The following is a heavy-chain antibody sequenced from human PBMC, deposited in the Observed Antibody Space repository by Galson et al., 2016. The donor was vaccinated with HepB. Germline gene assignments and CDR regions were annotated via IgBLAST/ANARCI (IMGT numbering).Heavy chain of an antibody. J-gene: IGHJ3*02. CDR3: ARADYYVSCGYFGAFDI. CDR1: GYTFTTYG. CDR2: ISAYNGNT. V-gene: IGHV1-18*01. Sequence: SCKASGYTFTTYGITWVRQAPGQGLEWMGRISAYNGNTNYAQKLQGRVTMTTDTSTSTAYMELRSLRSDDTAVYFCARADYYVSCGYFGAFDIWGQGTMVTVSS. D-gene: IGHD3-22*01.